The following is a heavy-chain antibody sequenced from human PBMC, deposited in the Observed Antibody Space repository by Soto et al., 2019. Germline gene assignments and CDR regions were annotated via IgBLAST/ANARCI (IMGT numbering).Heavy chain of an antibody. V-gene: IGHV3-23*01. D-gene: IGHD5-12*01. CDR2: ISDSGDST. Sequence: EVQLLESGGGLLQPGGSLRLSCAASGLTFSSHAMTWVRQAPGKGLQWVSTISDSGDSTYYADSVKGRFTISRDNSKNTLYLQMKSLSAEDTAVYYCAKVGWIGGQGTRVTVSS. CDR3: AKVGWI. J-gene: IGHJ4*02. CDR1: GLTFSSHA.